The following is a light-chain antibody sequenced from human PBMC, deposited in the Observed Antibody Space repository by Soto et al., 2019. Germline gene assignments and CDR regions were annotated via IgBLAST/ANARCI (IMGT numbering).Light chain of an antibody. CDR2: GAS. J-gene: IGKJ1*01. CDR1: QSVSSSY. Sequence: EIVLTQSPGTLSLSPGERATLSCRASQSVSSSYLAWYQQKPVQAPRLLIYGASSRATGIPDRFSGSGSGTDFTLTISRLEPEDFAVYYCQQYGSSPGTFGQGTKVDSK. CDR3: QQYGSSPGT. V-gene: IGKV3-20*01.